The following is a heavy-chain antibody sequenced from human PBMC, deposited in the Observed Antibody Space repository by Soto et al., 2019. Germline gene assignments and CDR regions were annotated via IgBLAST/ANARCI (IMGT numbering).Heavy chain of an antibody. D-gene: IGHD6-19*01. CDR3: ARFRLAVAGLDP. J-gene: IGHJ5*02. V-gene: IGHV1-8*01. CDR2: MNPNSGNT. Sequence: QVQLVQSGAEVKKPGASVKVSCKASGYTFTSYDINWVRQATGQGLEWMGWMNPNSGNTDYAQKFQGRVTMTRNTSISTAYMELSSLRSEDTAVYYCARFRLAVAGLDPWGQGTLVTVSS. CDR1: GYTFTSYD.